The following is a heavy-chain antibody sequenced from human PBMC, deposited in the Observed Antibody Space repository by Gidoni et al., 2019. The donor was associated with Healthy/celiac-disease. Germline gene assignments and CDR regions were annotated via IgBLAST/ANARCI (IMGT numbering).Heavy chain of an antibody. D-gene: IGHD6-13*01. CDR2: IKSKTDGGTT. V-gene: IGHV3-15*01. CDR3: TTYSSSLSFGMDV. CDR1: GFTFSNAW. Sequence: EVQLVESGGGLVKPGGSLRLPCAASGFTFSNAWMSWFRQAPGKGLGGVCRIKSKTDGGTTDYAAPVKGRFTISRDDSKNTLYLQMNSLKTEDTAVYYCTTYSSSLSFGMDVWGQGTTVTVSS. J-gene: IGHJ6*02.